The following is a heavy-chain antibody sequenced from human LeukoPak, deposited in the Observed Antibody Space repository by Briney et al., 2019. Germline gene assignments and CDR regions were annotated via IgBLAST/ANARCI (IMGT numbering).Heavy chain of an antibody. CDR2: INHSGST. D-gene: IGHD3-10*01. Sequence: SETLSLTCAVYGGSFSGYYWSWIRQPPGKGLEWIGEINHSGSTNYNPSLKSRVTISVDTSKNQFSLKLSSVTAADTAVYYCARLAAPMVRGAKPPLIRHMDVWGKGTTVTVSS. CDR3: ARLAAPMVRGAKPPLIRHMDV. CDR1: GGSFSGYY. V-gene: IGHV4-34*01. J-gene: IGHJ6*03.